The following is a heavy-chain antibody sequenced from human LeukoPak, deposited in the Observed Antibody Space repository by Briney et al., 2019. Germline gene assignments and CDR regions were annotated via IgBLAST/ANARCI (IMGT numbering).Heavy chain of an antibody. D-gene: IGHD6-19*01. Sequence: GGSLGLSCAASGFTVSSNYMSWVRQAPGKGLEWVSVIYSGGSTYYADSVKGRFTISRDNSKNTLYLQMNSLRAEDTAVYYCARDRYSSGWYEFDYWGQGTLVTVSS. CDR3: ARDRYSSGWYEFDY. CDR2: IYSGGST. J-gene: IGHJ4*02. CDR1: GFTVSSNY. V-gene: IGHV3-53*01.